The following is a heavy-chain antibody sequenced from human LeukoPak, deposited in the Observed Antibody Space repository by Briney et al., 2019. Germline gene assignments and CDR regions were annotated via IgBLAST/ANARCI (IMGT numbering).Heavy chain of an antibody. CDR2: IYYSGST. D-gene: IGHD2-15*01. Sequence: SETLCLTCTVSGGSISGYYWSWIRQPPGKGLEWIGYIYYSGSTKYNTSLKSRVSISVDTSKNQFSLKLSSVTAADTAVYYCARGFCSGGSCYSAIFDHWGQGTLVTVSS. CDR3: ARGFCSGGSCYSAIFDH. V-gene: IGHV4-59*01. J-gene: IGHJ4*02. CDR1: GGSISGYY.